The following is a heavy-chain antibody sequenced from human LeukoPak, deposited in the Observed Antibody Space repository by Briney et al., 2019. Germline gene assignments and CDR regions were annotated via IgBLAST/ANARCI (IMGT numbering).Heavy chain of an antibody. CDR3: ARESPYDSSGL. Sequence: SETLSLTCTVSGGSISSGDYYWSWIRQPPGKGLEWIGYIHYSGSTYYNPSLKSRVTISVDTSKNQFSLKLSSVTAADTAVYYCARESPYDSSGLWGQGTLVTVSS. CDR1: GGSISSGDYY. CDR2: IHYSGST. D-gene: IGHD3-22*01. V-gene: IGHV4-30-4*01. J-gene: IGHJ4*02.